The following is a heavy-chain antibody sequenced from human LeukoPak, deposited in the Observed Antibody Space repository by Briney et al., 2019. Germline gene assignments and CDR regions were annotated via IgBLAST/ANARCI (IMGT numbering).Heavy chain of an antibody. J-gene: IGHJ4*02. D-gene: IGHD3-10*01. CDR3: AKRTDGSGTYYSFDF. Sequence: LGGSLRLYCVCSGFTCSTYAMSWVRQAPVRGLEWVSGISGRGASTYYADSVKGRFTISRDNSKNTLYLQMNSLRAEDTAIYYCAKRTDGSGTYYSFDFWGQGTLVTVSS. V-gene: IGHV3-23*01. CDR1: GFTCSTYA. CDR2: ISGRGAST.